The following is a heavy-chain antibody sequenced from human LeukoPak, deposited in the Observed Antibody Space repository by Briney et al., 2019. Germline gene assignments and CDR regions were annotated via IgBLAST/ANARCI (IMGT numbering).Heavy chain of an antibody. CDR3: ARVFIVVVVSAQYPGAGSNFDY. Sequence: PSETLSLTCAVYGGSFSGYYWSWIRQPPGKGLEWIGEINHSGSTNYNPSLKSRVTISVDTSKNQFSLKLSSVTAADTAVYYCARVFIVVVVSAQYPGAGSNFDYWGQGTLVTVSS. D-gene: IGHD2-15*01. J-gene: IGHJ4*02. CDR1: GGSFSGYY. CDR2: INHSGST. V-gene: IGHV4-34*01.